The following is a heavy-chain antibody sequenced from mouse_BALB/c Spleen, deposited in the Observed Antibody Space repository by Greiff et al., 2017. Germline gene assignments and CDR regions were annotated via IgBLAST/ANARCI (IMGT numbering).Heavy chain of an antibody. Sequence: QVQLQQSGPGLVAPSQSLSITCTVSGFSLTSYDISWIRQPPGKGLEWLGVIWTGGGTNYNSAFMSRLSISKDNSKSQVFLKMNSLQTDDTAIYYCVRDDYDGFAYWGQGTLVTVSA. CDR1: GFSLTSYD. J-gene: IGHJ3*01. D-gene: IGHD2-4*01. CDR2: IWTGGGT. CDR3: VRDDYDGFAY. V-gene: IGHV2-9-2*01.